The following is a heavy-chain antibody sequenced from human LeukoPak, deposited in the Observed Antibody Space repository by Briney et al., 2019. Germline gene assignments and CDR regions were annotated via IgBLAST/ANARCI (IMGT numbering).Heavy chain of an antibody. J-gene: IGHJ5*02. V-gene: IGHV4-59*08. D-gene: IGHD2-15*01. CDR2: IYYSGST. CDR1: GGSISSYY. Sequence: SETLSLTCTVSGGSISSYYWSWIRQPPGKGLEWIGYIYYSGSTSYSPSLKSRVTISVDTSKNQFSLKLSSVTAADTAVYYCARSSAVVRSQIIWFDPWGQGTLVNVSS. CDR3: ARSSAVVRSQIIWFDP.